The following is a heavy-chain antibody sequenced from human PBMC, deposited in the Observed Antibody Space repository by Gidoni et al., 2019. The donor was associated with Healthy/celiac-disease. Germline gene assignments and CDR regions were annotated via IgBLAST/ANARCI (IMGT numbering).Heavy chain of an antibody. V-gene: IGHV3-21*01. Sequence: EVQLVESGGGLVKPGGSLRLSCAASGFTFSSYSMNWVRQAPGKGLEWVASISSSSNYIYYADAVKGRFTISRDNAKNSLYLQMNRRRAEDTAVYYCARDLPQIPAAMFKDYYYMDVWGKGTTVTVSS. CDR1: GFTFSSYS. D-gene: IGHD2-2*01. J-gene: IGHJ6*03. CDR2: ISSSSNYI. CDR3: ARDLPQIPAAMFKDYYYMDV.